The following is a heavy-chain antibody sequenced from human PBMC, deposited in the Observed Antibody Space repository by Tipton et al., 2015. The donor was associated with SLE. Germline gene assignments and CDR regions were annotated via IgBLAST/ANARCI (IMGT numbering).Heavy chain of an antibody. J-gene: IGHJ3*02. CDR3: AREWGDAFDI. D-gene: IGHD3-16*01. V-gene: IGHV4-39*07. Sequence: LRLSCTVSGGSISSGDYYWSWIRQPPGKGLEWIGSIYYSGSTYYNPSLKSRVTISVDTSKNQFSLKLSSVTAADTAVYYCAREWGDAFDIWGQGTMVTVSS. CDR1: GGSISSGDYY. CDR2: IYYSGST.